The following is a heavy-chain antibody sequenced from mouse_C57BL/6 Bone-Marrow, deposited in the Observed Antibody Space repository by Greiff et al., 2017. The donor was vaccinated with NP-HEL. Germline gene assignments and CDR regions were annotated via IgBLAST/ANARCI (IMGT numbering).Heavy chain of an antibody. CDR3: SRGIYYGNCFDY. D-gene: IGHD2-1*01. CDR2: IDPSDSYT. CDR1: GYTFTSYW. Sequence: VQLQQPGAELVMPGASVKLSCKASGYTFTSYWMHWVKQRPGQGLEWIGEIDPSDSYTNYNQKFKGKSTLTVDKSSSTAYMQLSSLTSDDSSVYYCSRGIYYGNCFDYWGQGTTLTVSS. V-gene: IGHV1-69*01. J-gene: IGHJ2*01.